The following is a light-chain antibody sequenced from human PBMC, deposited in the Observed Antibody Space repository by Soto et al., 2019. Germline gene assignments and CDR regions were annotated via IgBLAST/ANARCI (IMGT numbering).Light chain of an antibody. CDR3: QQYGSSGT. V-gene: IGKV3-20*01. Sequence: EIVLTQSPGTLSLSPWEIATLSCRASQSVSNNYLAWYQQKPGQAPRLLIYGASNRATGIPDRFSGSGSGTDFILTISRLEPEDFAVYYCQQYGSSGTFGQGTKVDIK. J-gene: IGKJ1*01. CDR2: GAS. CDR1: QSVSNNY.